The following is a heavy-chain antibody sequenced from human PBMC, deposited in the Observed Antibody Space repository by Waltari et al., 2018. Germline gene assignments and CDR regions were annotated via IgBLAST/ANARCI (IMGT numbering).Heavy chain of an antibody. D-gene: IGHD1-26*01. CDR3: ARLSGSYYGTKPFDY. CDR1: GYSISSGYY. V-gene: IGHV4-38-2*01. J-gene: IGHJ4*02. CDR2: IYHSGST. Sequence: QVQLQESGPGLVKPSETLSLTCAVSGYSISSGYYWGWIRQPPGKGLEWIGSIYHSGSTYYNPSLKSRVTISVDTSKNQFSLKLSSVTAADTAVCYCARLSGSYYGTKPFDYWGQGTLVTVSS.